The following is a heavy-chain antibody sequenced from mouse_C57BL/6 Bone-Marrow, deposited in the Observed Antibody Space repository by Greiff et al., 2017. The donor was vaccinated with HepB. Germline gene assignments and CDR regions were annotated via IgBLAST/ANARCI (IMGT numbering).Heavy chain of an antibody. Sequence: VQLQQSGAELVRPGASVKLSCKASGYTFTDYYINWVKQRPGQGLEWIARIYPGSGNTYYNEKFKGKATLTAEKSSSTAYMQLSSLTSEDSAVYFCAREGSNYGAWFAYWGQGTLVTVSA. CDR2: IYPGSGNT. D-gene: IGHD2-5*01. J-gene: IGHJ3*01. CDR3: AREGSNYGAWFAY. V-gene: IGHV1-76*01. CDR1: GYTFTDYY.